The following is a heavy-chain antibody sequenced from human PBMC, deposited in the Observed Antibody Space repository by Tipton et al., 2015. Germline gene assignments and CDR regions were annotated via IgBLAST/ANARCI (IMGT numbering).Heavy chain of an antibody. J-gene: IGHJ4*02. Sequence: TLSLTCTVSGASLSNYYWNWIRQPPGKGLEWIGSISHSGNTYYNPSLKSRVTMSRDTSKNQFSLKLTSVTAADTAVYYCACQDYDSLTRDYQTVDYWGQGTLATVSS. CDR3: ACQDYDSLTRDYQTVDY. D-gene: IGHD3-9*01. V-gene: IGHV4-59*04. CDR1: GASLSNYY. CDR2: ISHSGNT.